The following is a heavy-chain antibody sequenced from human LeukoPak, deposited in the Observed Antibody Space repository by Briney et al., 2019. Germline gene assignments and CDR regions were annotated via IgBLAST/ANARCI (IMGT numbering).Heavy chain of an antibody. CDR3: AELGITMIGGV. J-gene: IGHJ6*04. V-gene: IGHV3-23*01. Sequence: PGGSLRLSCAASGFTFSSYAMSWVRQAPGKGLEWVSTISNSDGSTYYADSVKGRFSISRDNYENTLYLQMNSLRAEDTAVYYCAELGITMIGGVWGKGTTVTISS. D-gene: IGHD3-10*02. CDR1: GFTFSSYA. CDR2: ISNSDGST.